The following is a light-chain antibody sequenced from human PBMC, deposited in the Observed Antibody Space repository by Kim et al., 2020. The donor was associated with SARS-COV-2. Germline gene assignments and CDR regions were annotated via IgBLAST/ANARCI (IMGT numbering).Light chain of an antibody. CDR3: NSRDSNNNVL. J-gene: IGLJ2*01. CDR1: SLRSYY. V-gene: IGLV3-19*01. Sequence: SELTQDPAVSVALGQTVRITCQGDSLRSYYATWYQQKPGQAPILVIYGKNNRPSGIPDRFSGSSSGNTASLTIPGTQAGDEADYFCNSRDSNNNVLFGGGTRLTVL. CDR2: GKN.